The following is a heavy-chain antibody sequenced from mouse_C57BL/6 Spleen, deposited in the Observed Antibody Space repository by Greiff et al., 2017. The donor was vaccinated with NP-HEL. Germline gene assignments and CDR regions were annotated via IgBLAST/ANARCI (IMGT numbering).Heavy chain of an antibody. Sequence: VQLQQSGAELMKPGASVKLSCKATGYTFTGYWIEWVKQRPGHGLEWIGEILPGSGSTNYNEKFKGKATFTADTSSNTAYMQLSSLTTEDSAIYYCARRSLYGSSYAAWFAYWGQGTLVTVSA. CDR2: ILPGSGST. J-gene: IGHJ3*01. V-gene: IGHV1-9*01. CDR3: ARRSLYGSSYAAWFAY. CDR1: GYTFTGYW. D-gene: IGHD1-1*01.